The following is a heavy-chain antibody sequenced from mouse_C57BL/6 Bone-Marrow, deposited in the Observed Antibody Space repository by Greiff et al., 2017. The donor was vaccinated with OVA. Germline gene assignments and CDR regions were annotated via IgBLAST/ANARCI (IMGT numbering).Heavy chain of an antibody. CDR1: GFTFSDYG. CDR3: ARDLSGNYHY. D-gene: IGHD2-1*01. V-gene: IGHV5-17*01. Sequence: EVKLMESGGGLVKPGGSLKLSCAASGFTFSDYGMHWVRQAPEKGLEWVAYISSGSSTIYYADTVKGRFTISRDNAKNTLFLQMTSLRSEDTAMYYCARDLSGNYHYWGQGTTLTVSS. J-gene: IGHJ2*01. CDR2: ISSGSSTI.